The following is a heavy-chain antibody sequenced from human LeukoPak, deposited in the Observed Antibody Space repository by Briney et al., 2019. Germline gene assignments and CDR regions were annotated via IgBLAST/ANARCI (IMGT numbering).Heavy chain of an antibody. CDR3: ARDFCSTSCNLGY. J-gene: IGHJ4*02. CDR1: GFTFSNYA. V-gene: IGHV3-30*04. D-gene: IGHD2-2*01. CDR2: ISYDGSNK. Sequence: HPGGSLRLSCAASGFTFSNYAMHWVRQAPGKGLEWVAVISYDGSNKYYTDSVKGRFTISGDSSKNTLYLQMNSLRPEDTAVYYCARDFCSTSCNLGYWGQGTLVTVSS.